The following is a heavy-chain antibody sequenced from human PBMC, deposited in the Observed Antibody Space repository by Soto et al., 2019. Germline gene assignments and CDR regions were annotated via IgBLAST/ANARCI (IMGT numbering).Heavy chain of an antibody. J-gene: IGHJ4*02. CDR1: GFTFSSHW. D-gene: IGHD3-10*01. V-gene: IGHV3-74*01. Sequence: EVQLMESGGGLLQPGGSLRLSCEASGFTFSSHWMHWVRQTPGKGLAWVSRVNFDGTTTNYADSVKGRLTISRDNAKNTVYLQMNSLRAEDTAVYYCARGGSGTYKLDNWGQGTLVTVSA. CDR2: VNFDGTTT. CDR3: ARGGSGTYKLDN.